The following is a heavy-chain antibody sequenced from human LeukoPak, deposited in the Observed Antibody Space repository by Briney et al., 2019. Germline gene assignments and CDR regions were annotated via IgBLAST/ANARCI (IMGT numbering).Heavy chain of an antibody. D-gene: IGHD3-10*01. CDR1: GFTSSSHW. Sequence: GGSLRLSCAASGFTSSSHWMSWVRQAPGKGLEWVANIVQDGSQKYYVDSVKGRFTISRDNGKNSLYLQMNSLRAEDTVVYYCARNEKRGRDYWGQGTLVTVSS. J-gene: IGHJ4*02. CDR3: ARNEKRGRDY. V-gene: IGHV3-7*03. CDR2: IVQDGSQK.